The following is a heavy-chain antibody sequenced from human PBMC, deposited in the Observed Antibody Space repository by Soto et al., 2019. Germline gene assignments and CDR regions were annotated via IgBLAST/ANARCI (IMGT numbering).Heavy chain of an antibody. V-gene: IGHV4-59*01. D-gene: IGHD3-10*01. CDR2: IYYSGST. Sequence: QVQLQESGPGLVKPSETLSLTCTVSGGSISSYYWSWIRQPPGKGLEWIGYIYYSGSTNYNPSLKSRVTISVDTSKNQFSLKLSSVTAADTAVYYCARDLGFGPPLGDYMDVWGKGTTVTVSS. CDR1: GGSISSYY. CDR3: ARDLGFGPPLGDYMDV. J-gene: IGHJ6*03.